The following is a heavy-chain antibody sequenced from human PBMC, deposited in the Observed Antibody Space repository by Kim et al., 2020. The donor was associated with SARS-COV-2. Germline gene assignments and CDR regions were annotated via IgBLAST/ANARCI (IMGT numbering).Heavy chain of an antibody. Sequence: KGRFTIARDNAKNSLYLQMNSLRAEDTAVYYCARGAAITMVRGVISYFDYWGQGTLVTVSS. V-gene: IGHV3-11*05. CDR3: ARGAAITMVRGVISYFDY. J-gene: IGHJ4*02. D-gene: IGHD3-10*01.